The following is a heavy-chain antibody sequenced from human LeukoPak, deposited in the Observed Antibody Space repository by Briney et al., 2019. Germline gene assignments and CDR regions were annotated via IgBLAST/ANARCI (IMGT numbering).Heavy chain of an antibody. J-gene: IGHJ4*02. CDR3: ASIPSYYFDY. V-gene: IGHV4-30-2*01. CDR2: IYHSGST. CDR1: GGSISNGDSY. Sequence: PSETLSLTCTVSGGSISNGDSYWSWIRQPPGKGLEWIGYIYHSGSTFYNPSLKSRVTISVDRSKNQFSLKLSSVTAADTAVYYCASIPSYYFDYWGQGTLVTVSS. D-gene: IGHD6-6*01.